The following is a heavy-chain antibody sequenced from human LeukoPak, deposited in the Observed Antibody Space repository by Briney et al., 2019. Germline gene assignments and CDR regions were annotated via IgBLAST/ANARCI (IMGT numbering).Heavy chain of an antibody. CDR3: ASLGRIVGASYYFDY. CDR1: GFTVSSNY. D-gene: IGHD1-26*01. Sequence: PGGSLRRSCAASGFTVSSNYMSWVRQAPGKGLEWVSVIYSGGSTYYADSVKGRFTISRDNSKNTLYLQMNSLRAEDTAVYYCASLGRIVGASYYFDYWGQGTLVTVSS. J-gene: IGHJ4*02. V-gene: IGHV3-53*01. CDR2: IYSGGST.